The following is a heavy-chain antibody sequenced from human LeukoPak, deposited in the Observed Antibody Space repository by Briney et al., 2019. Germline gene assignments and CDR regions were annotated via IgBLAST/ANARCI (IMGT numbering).Heavy chain of an antibody. V-gene: IGHV1-69*04. CDR2: IIPILGIA. CDR3: ARDSEDTAMVTPYAFDI. CDR1: GGTFSSYA. J-gene: IGHJ3*02. Sequence: GASVKVSCKASGGTFSSYAISWVRQAPGQGLEWMGRIIPILGIANYAQKFQGRVTITADKSTSTAYMELSSLRSEDTAVYYCARDSEDTAMVTPYAFDIWGQGTMVTVSS. D-gene: IGHD5-18*01.